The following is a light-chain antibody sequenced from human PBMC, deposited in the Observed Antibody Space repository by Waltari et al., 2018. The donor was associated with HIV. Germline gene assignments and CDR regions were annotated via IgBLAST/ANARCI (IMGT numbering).Light chain of an antibody. J-gene: IGLJ3*02. V-gene: IGLV3-21*02. CDR2: DDS. Sequence: SYVLTQSPSLSVAPGQTARITCWGNTIGTKSVHWSRQKPGQAPVLVVYDDSDRPSGIPERFSGSNSGNAATLTISKVEVGDEADYFCQVWDSTSDHLWVFGGGSRLTVL. CDR1: TIGTKS. CDR3: QVWDSTSDHLWV.